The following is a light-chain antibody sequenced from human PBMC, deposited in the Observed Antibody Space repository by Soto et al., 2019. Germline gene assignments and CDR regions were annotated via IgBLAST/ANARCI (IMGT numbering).Light chain of an antibody. CDR2: DVS. V-gene: IGLV2-14*01. CDR1: SSDVGAYNY. Sequence: QSALTQPASVSGSPGQSITISCTGTSSDVGAYNYVSWYQQHPGKAPKLMIYDVSNRPSGVSNRFSGSKSVNTASLTISGLQAEDDADYYCSSYPSSNYVFGTGTKLTVL. CDR3: SSYPSSNYV. J-gene: IGLJ1*01.